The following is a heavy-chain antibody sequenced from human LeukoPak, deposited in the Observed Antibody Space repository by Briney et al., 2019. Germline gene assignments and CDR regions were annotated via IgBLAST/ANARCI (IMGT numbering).Heavy chain of an antibody. CDR3: ARAFRGIFGVFEAFDI. CDR1: GYSINSGYY. J-gene: IGHJ3*02. Sequence: SETLSLTCTVSGYSINSGYYWGWIRQPPGKGLEWIGSIYHSGRTDYNPSLKSRVTISEDTSKNQFSLKLSSVTAADTAVYYCARAFRGIFGVFEAFDIWGQGTMVTVSS. V-gene: IGHV4-38-2*02. D-gene: IGHD3-3*01. CDR2: IYHSGRT.